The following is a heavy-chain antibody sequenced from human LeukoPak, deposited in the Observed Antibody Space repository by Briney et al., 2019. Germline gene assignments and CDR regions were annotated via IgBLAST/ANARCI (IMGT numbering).Heavy chain of an antibody. CDR2: TYYRSKWYT. CDR1: GDSVSSNSAA. D-gene: IGHD3-10*01. J-gene: IGHJ4*02. CDR3: ARLGSGSNY. Sequence: SQTLSLTCAISGDSVSSNSAAWIWIRQSPSRGLEWLGRTYYRSKWYTEYAVSVKSRITINPDTSKNQFSLQLSSVNPEDTAVYYCARLGSGSNYWGQGALVTVSS. V-gene: IGHV6-1*01.